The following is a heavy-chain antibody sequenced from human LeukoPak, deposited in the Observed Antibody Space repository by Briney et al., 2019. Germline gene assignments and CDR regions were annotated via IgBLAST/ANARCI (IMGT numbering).Heavy chain of an antibody. D-gene: IGHD3-3*01. V-gene: IGHV1-2*02. Sequence: ASVKVSCKASGYTFTGYYMHWVRQAPAQGLEWMGWINPNSGGTNYAQKFQGRVTMTRDTSISTAYMELSRLRSDDTAVYYCARPMDDFWSGYLDHYYYYMDVWGKGTTVTVSS. CDR1: GYTFTGYY. J-gene: IGHJ6*03. CDR2: INPNSGGT. CDR3: ARPMDDFWSGYLDHYYYYMDV.